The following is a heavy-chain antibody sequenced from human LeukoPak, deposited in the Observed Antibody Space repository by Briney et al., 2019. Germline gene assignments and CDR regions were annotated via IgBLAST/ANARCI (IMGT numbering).Heavy chain of an antibody. J-gene: IGHJ4*02. CDR3: ARWNYYDSSGYPSLDY. V-gene: IGHV1-2*02. CDR1: GYTFTDYY. Sequence: ASVKVSCKASGYTFTDYYIHWVRQAPGQGLEWMGWINPNSGGTNYAQRFQGRVTVTRDTSISTAYMELNRLRSGDTAVYYCARWNYYDSSGYPSLDYWGQGTLVTVSS. D-gene: IGHD3-22*01. CDR2: INPNSGGT.